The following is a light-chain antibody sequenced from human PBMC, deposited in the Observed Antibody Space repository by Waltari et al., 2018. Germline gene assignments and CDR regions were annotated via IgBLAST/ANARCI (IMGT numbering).Light chain of an antibody. CDR2: EDS. CDR3: QSWDTATGVIV. CDR1: ALGTRY. V-gene: IGLV3-1*01. J-gene: IGLJ1*01. Sequence: SYDLTQAPSESVSPGETATITCSGHALGTRYTAWYQQRPGQSPVLLIPEDSIRPSGVPERFYGSNSGDTATLTISGTQPLDEAVYFCQSWDTATGVIVFGTGTELTVL.